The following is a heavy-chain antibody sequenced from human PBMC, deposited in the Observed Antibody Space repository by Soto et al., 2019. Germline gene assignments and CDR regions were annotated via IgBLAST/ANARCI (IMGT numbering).Heavy chain of an antibody. CDR1: GYTFTGYY. V-gene: IGHV1-2*02. CDR2: INPNSGGT. CDR3: ASLSHCSGGSCYSGYFDY. Sequence: RASVKVSCKASGYTFTGYYMHWVRQAPGQGLEWMGWINPNSGGTNYAQKFQGRVTMTRDTSISTAYMELSRLRSDDTAVYYCASLSHCSGGSCYSGYFDYWGQGTLVTVSS. J-gene: IGHJ4*02. D-gene: IGHD2-15*01.